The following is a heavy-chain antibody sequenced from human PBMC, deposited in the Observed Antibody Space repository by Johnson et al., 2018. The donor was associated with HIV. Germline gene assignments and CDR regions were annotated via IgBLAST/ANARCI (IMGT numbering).Heavy chain of an antibody. V-gene: IGHV3-13*01. J-gene: IGHJ3*02. D-gene: IGHD1-14*01. CDR2: IGTAGDT. CDR1: GFTVSSNY. Sequence: VQLVESGGGLIQPGGSLRLSCAASGFTVSSNYMSWVRQAPGKGLEWVSVIGTAGDTYYPGSVKGRFTISRENAKNSLYLQMNSLRAGDTAVYYCARGGAGIGTDDAFDIWGQGTMVTVSS. CDR3: ARGGAGIGTDDAFDI.